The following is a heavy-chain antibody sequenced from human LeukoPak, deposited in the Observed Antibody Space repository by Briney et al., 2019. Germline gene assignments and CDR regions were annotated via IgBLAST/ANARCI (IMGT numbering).Heavy chain of an antibody. D-gene: IGHD3-16*01. CDR3: ATQGGNFDY. J-gene: IGHJ4*02. Sequence: GGSLRLSCAASGFSFNSYAMSWVRQAPGKGLEWVSIISASGGSTYYADSVKGRFTISRDNSKNTLYLQMNSLRAEDTAVYYCATQGGNFDYWGQGTLVTVSS. CDR1: GFSFNSYA. CDR2: ISASGGST. V-gene: IGHV3-23*01.